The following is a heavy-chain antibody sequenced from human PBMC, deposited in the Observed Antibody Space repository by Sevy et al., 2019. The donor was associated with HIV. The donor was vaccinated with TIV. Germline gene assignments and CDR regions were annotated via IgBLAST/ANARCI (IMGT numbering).Heavy chain of an antibody. V-gene: IGHV3-7*01. CDR3: TRVSRGTYDDY. CDR2: INPGGTEE. D-gene: IGHD1-1*01. CDR1: GFTFSNSW. Sequence: GGSLRLSCVASGFTFSNSWMNWVRQAPGKGLEWVANINPGGTEEFYVDSVKGRCIISRDNAKNSLFLQMNSLRAEDTAVYYCTRVSRGTYDDYWGQGTLVIVSS. J-gene: IGHJ4*02.